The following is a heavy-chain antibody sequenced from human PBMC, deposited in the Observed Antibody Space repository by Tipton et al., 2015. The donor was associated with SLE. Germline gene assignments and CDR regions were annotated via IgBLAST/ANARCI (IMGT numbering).Heavy chain of an antibody. CDR1: GFTFSNYE. CDR3: ASLWEGDAFDV. V-gene: IGHV3-48*03. Sequence: SLRLSCAASGFTFSNYEMNWVRQAPGKGLEWVSYISSSGSTIYYADSVKGRFTISRDNSKNTLYLQLNSLRAEDTALYYCASLWEGDAFDVWGQGTMVTVSS. CDR2: ISSSGSTI. J-gene: IGHJ3*01. D-gene: IGHD1-26*01.